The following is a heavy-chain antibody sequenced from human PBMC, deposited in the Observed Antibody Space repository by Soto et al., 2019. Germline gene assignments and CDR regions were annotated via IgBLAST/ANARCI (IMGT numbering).Heavy chain of an antibody. V-gene: IGHV4-61*05. Sequence: ETLPHTCPVSGGSSISSSYCRDWIRQTPGKGLEWIGYIYYSGTTYYNPSLKSRVTMSVDTSKKQFSLRLSSVTAADTAVYYCGAYDSSGYVWGQGTLVTVSS. CDR2: IYYSGTT. D-gene: IGHD3-22*01. CDR3: GAYDSSGYV. CDR1: GGSSISSSYC. J-gene: IGHJ4*02.